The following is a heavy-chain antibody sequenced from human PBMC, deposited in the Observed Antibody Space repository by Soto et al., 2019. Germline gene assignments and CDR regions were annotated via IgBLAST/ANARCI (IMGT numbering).Heavy chain of an antibody. Sequence: PGGSLRLSCAASGFTFSSYEMNWVREAPGKGLEWVSYISSSGITIYYADSVKGRFTISRDNAKNSLYLQMNSLRAEDTAVYYCASSYDFWSGQRYGMDVWGQGTKVTVSS. CDR2: ISSSGITI. V-gene: IGHV3-48*03. CDR3: ASSYDFWSGQRYGMDV. CDR1: GFTFSSYE. J-gene: IGHJ6*02. D-gene: IGHD3-3*01.